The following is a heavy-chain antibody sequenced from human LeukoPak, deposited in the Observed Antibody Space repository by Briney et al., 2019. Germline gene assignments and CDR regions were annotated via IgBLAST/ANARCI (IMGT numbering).Heavy chain of an antibody. Sequence: SETLSLTCAVSGYPISSGYYWGWIRQPPGKGLEWIGSIYHSGSTYYNPSLKSRVTISVDTSKNQFSLKLSSVTAADTAVYYCARHPWGPGAFDIWGQGTMVTVSS. CDR2: IYHSGST. CDR1: GYPISSGYY. V-gene: IGHV4-38-2*01. J-gene: IGHJ3*02. CDR3: ARHPWGPGAFDI. D-gene: IGHD3-16*01.